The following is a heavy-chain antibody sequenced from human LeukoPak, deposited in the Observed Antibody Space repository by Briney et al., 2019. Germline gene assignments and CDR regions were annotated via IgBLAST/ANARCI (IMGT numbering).Heavy chain of an antibody. Sequence: PGGSLRLSCAASGFTFSSYAMSWVRQAPGKGLEWVSYISSSSSTIYYADSVKGRFTISRDNAKNSLYLQLNSLRAEDTAVYYCARDGERGYSGYELMKSNWFDPWGQGTLVTVSS. CDR2: ISSSSSTI. J-gene: IGHJ5*02. CDR1: GFTFSSYA. CDR3: ARDGERGYSGYELMKSNWFDP. V-gene: IGHV3-48*04. D-gene: IGHD5-12*01.